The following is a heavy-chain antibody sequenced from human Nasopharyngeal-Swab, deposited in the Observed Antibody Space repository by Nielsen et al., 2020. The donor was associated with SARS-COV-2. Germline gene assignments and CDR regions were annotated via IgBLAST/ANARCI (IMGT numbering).Heavy chain of an antibody. J-gene: IGHJ6*03. D-gene: IGHD3-10*01. CDR1: GFTFSNAW. V-gene: IGHV3-48*04. CDR3: ARGSGSYYNEEYYMDV. Sequence: GGSLRLSCAASGFTFSNAWMNWVRQAPGKGLEWVSYISSSSSTIYYADSVKGRFTISRDNAKNSLYLQMNSLRAEDTAVYYCARGSGSYYNEEYYMDVWGKGTTVTVSS. CDR2: ISSSSSTI.